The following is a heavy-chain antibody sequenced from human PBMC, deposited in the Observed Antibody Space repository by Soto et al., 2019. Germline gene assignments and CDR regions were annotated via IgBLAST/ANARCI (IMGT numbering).Heavy chain of an antibody. CDR1: GYTFTSYD. V-gene: IGHV1-8*01. D-gene: IGHD3-10*01. Sequence: ASVKVSCKASGYTFTSYDINWVRQATGQGLEYLGWMNPNSGNTGYVQKFQGRVTMTRDTSISTAYMELSSLRSEDTAVYYCARAALSGFNSNWYGAWFDPWGQGALVTVSS. J-gene: IGHJ5*02. CDR2: MNPNSGNT. CDR3: ARAALSGFNSNWYGAWFDP.